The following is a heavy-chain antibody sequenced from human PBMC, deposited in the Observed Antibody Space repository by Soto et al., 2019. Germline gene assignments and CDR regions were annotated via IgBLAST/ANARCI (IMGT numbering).Heavy chain of an antibody. CDR1: GYAFTTYG. D-gene: IGHD1-1*01. CDR3: ARGRYGDY. CDR2: ISAHNGNT. V-gene: IGHV1-18*01. Sequence: QVHLVQSGAEVKKPGASVKVSCKGSGYAFTTYGITWVRQAPGQGLEWMGWISAHNGNTNYAQKRQGRVTVTRDTSTRTAYMELRSLRSDDTAVYDCARGRYGDYWGQGALVTVSS. J-gene: IGHJ4*02.